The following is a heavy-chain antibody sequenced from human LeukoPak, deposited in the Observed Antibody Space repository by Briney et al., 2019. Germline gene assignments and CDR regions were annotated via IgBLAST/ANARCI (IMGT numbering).Heavy chain of an antibody. CDR1: GGSISSGDYY. CDR3: ARDLGYCSSTSCYTQGWFDP. CDR2: IYYSGST. Sequence: NPSQTLSLTCTVSGGSISSGDYYWSWIRQPPGKGLGWIGYIYYSGSTYYNPSLKSRVTISVDTSKNQFSLKLSSVTAADTAVYYCARDLGYCSSTSCYTQGWFDPWGQGTLVTVSS. J-gene: IGHJ5*02. V-gene: IGHV4-30-4*08. D-gene: IGHD2-2*02.